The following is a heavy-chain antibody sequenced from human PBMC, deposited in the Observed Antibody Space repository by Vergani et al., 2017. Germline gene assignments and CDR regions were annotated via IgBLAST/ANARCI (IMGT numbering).Heavy chain of an antibody. D-gene: IGHD6-13*01. CDR3: ARIISSSWYYFDY. CDR1: GFTFSDYY. J-gene: IGHJ4*02. CDR2: ISSSSSYT. V-gene: IGHV3-11*03. Sequence: VQLLESGGGLVKPGGSLRLSCAASGFTFSDYYMSWIRQAPGKGLEWVSYISSSSSYTNYADSVKGRFTISRDNAKNSLYLQMNSLRAEDTAVYYCARIISSSWYYFDYWGQGTLVTVSS.